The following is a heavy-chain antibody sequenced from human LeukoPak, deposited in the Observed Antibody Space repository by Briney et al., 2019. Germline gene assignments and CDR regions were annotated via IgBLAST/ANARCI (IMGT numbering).Heavy chain of an antibody. J-gene: IGHJ5*02. CDR2: IYYSGST. CDR1: GDSISTSNSY. CDR3: ARENSGVSWFDP. Sequence: SETLSLTCTVSGDSISTSNSYWGWIRQPPGKGLEWIGSIYYSGSTYYNPSLKSRVTISVDTSKNQFSLKLSSVTAADTAVYYCARENSGVSWFDPWGQGTLVTVSS. V-gene: IGHV4-39*02. D-gene: IGHD4-23*01.